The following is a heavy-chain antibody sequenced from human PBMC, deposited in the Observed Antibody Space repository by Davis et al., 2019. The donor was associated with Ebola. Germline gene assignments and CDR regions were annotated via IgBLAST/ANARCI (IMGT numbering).Heavy chain of an antibody. CDR2: VTSSGGST. D-gene: IGHD5-18*01. Sequence: GGSLRLSCAASGFTFSSYAMTWARQAPGKGLEWVSAVTSSGGSTYYADSVKGRFTISRDNSKNTLYLQMNSLGVEDTAVYYCAKSGGYGYGYYFDFWGQGTLVSVSS. V-gene: IGHV3-23*01. CDR1: GFTFSSYA. CDR3: AKSGGYGYGYYFDF. J-gene: IGHJ4*02.